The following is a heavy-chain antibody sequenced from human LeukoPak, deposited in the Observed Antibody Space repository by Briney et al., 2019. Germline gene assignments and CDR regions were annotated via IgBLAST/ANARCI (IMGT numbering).Heavy chain of an antibody. Sequence: SVKVSCKASGGTFSSYAISWVRQAPGQGLEWMGGIIPIFGTANYAQKFQGRVTITADASTSTAHMGLSSLRAEDTAVYYCARGQGIQPTDAFDIWGQGTMVTVSS. D-gene: IGHD5-18*01. CDR2: IIPIFGTA. CDR3: ARGQGIQPTDAFDI. CDR1: GGTFSSYA. V-gene: IGHV1-69*13. J-gene: IGHJ3*02.